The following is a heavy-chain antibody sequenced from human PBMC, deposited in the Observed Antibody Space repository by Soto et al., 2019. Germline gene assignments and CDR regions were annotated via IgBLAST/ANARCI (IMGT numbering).Heavy chain of an antibody. J-gene: IGHJ4*02. Sequence: NPSETLSLTCTVSGGSISSYYWSWIRQPPGKGLEWIGYIYYSGSTNYNPSLKSRVTISVDTSKNQFSLKLSSVTAADTAVYYCARALIYDYDFWSGPNLFDYWGQGTLVTVSS. CDR2: IYYSGST. V-gene: IGHV4-59*01. CDR3: ARALIYDYDFWSGPNLFDY. D-gene: IGHD3-3*01. CDR1: GGSISSYY.